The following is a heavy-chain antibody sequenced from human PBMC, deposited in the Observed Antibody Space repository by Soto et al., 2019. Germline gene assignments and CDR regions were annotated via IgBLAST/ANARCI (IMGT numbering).Heavy chain of an antibody. D-gene: IGHD1-7*01. CDR2: IYYSGST. V-gene: IGHV4-61*08. Sequence: SETLSLTCTVSGGSISSGGYYWSWIRQHPGKGLEWIGYIYYSGSTNYNPSLKSRVTISVDTSKNQFSLKLSSVTAADTAVYYCARGALTGTTMIWFDPWGQGTLVTVSS. CDR1: GGSISSGGYY. J-gene: IGHJ5*02. CDR3: ARGALTGTTMIWFDP.